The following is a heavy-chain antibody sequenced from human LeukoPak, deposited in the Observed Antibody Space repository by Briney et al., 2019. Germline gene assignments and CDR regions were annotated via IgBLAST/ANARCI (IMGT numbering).Heavy chain of an antibody. V-gene: IGHV3-30*04. CDR3: AEPEGGYYDIRPD. CDR1: GFTFSSYA. D-gene: IGHD3-22*01. CDR2: ISYDGSNK. Sequence: GGSLRLSCAASGFTFSSYAMHWVRQAPGKGLEWVAVISYDGSNKYYADSVKGRFTISRDNSKNTLYLQMNSLRAEDTAVYYCAEPEGGYYDIRPDWGQGTLVTVSS. J-gene: IGHJ4*02.